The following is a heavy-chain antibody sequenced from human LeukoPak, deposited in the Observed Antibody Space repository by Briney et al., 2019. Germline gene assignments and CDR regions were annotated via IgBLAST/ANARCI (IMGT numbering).Heavy chain of an antibody. CDR2: FDPEDGET. V-gene: IGHV1-24*01. CDR1: GYTLTELS. CDR3: ATVPYYGGLKGNWFDP. D-gene: IGHD4-23*01. J-gene: IGHJ5*02. Sequence: ASVKVSCKVSGYTLTELSMHWVRQAPGKGLEWMGGFDPEDGETIYAQKFQGRVTMTEDTSTDTAYMELSSLRSEDTAVYYCATVPYYGGLKGNWFDPWGQGTLVTVSS.